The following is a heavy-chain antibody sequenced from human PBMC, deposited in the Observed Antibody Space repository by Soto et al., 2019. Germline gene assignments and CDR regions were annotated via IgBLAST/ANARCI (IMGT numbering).Heavy chain of an antibody. CDR3: ASSVQNWFDP. CDR2: IIPILGIA. CDR1: GGTFSSYT. V-gene: IGHV1-69*02. Sequence: QVQLVQSGAEVKKPGSSVKVSCKASGGTFSSYTISWVRQAPGQGLEWMGRIIPILGIANYAQKFQGRVXIXXDESTSTAYMELSSLRSEDTAVYYCASSVQNWFDPWGQGTLVTVSS. J-gene: IGHJ5*02. D-gene: IGHD1-1*01.